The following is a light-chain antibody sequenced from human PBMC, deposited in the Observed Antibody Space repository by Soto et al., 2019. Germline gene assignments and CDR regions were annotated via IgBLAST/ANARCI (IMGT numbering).Light chain of an antibody. Sequence: QSALTQPASVSGSPGQSITMSCTGTSSDIGAYKHVSWYQQQPGKAPKLMIYDVSDRPSGVSNRFSGSKSGNTASLTISGLQTDDEADYYCRSYTTSITVVFGGATKLTVL. V-gene: IGLV2-14*01. J-gene: IGLJ2*01. CDR3: RSYTTSITVV. CDR1: SSDIGAYKH. CDR2: DVS.